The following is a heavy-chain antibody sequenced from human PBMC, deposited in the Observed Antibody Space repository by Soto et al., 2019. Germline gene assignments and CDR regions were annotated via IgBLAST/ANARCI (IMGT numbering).Heavy chain of an antibody. Sequence: ASVKVSCKASGYTFTSYDINWVRQATGQGLEWMGWMNPNSGNTGYAQKFQGRVTMTRNTSISTAYMELSSLRSEDTAVYYCARAGRGHYDFWSGYLDYGMDVWGQGTTVTVCS. CDR2: MNPNSGNT. CDR3: ARAGRGHYDFWSGYLDYGMDV. D-gene: IGHD3-3*01. J-gene: IGHJ6*02. V-gene: IGHV1-8*01. CDR1: GYTFTSYD.